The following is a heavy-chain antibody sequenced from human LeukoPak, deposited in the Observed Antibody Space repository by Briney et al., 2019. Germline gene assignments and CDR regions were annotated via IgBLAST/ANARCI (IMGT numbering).Heavy chain of an antibody. J-gene: IGHJ2*01. Sequence: SVKVSCKASGGTFSSYAISWVRQAPGQGLEWMGGIIPIFGTANYAQKFQGRVTMTRDTSTSTVYMELSSLRSEDTAVYYCARGPGSWYFDLWGRGTLVTVSS. V-gene: IGHV1-69*05. CDR1: GGTFSSYA. CDR3: ARGPGSWYFDL. CDR2: IIPIFGTA.